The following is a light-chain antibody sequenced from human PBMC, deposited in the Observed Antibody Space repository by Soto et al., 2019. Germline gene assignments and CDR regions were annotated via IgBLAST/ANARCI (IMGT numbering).Light chain of an antibody. CDR2: DVT. CDR1: SSDVGAYNY. Sequence: QSVLTQPRSVSGSPGQSVTISCTGTSSDVGAYNYVSWYQQHPGKAPKLMIHDVTKRPSGVPDRFSGSKSGNAASLTISGLPADDEADYYCCSYAASYTSVLGSGTKLTVL. V-gene: IGLV2-11*01. CDR3: CSYAASYTSV. J-gene: IGLJ1*01.